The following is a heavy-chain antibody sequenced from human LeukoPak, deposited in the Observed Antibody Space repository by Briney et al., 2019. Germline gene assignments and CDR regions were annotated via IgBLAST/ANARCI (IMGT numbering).Heavy chain of an antibody. V-gene: IGHV4-61*02. D-gene: IGHD3-22*01. Sequence: SQTLSLTCTVSGDSISSGDYYWSWIRQPAGKGLEWIGRISSSGSTNYNPSLKSRVTMSVDTSKNQFSLKLSSVTAADTAVYYCARDQYYYDSSGYYSLDYWGQGTLVTVSS. CDR3: ARDQYYYDSSGYYSLDY. CDR1: GDSISSGDYY. CDR2: ISSSGST. J-gene: IGHJ4*02.